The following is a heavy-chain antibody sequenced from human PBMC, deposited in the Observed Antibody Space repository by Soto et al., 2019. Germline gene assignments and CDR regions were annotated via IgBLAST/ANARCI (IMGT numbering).Heavy chain of an antibody. D-gene: IGHD2-8*01. CDR1: GFTFSSYS. CDR2: ISSSSSYI. V-gene: IGHV3-21*01. Sequence: PGGSLRLSCAASGFTFSSYSMNWVRQAPGKGLEWVSSISSSSSYIYYADSVKGRFTISRDNAKNSLYLQMNSLRAEDTAVYYCARGGDIVIMFKNYNWFDPWGQGTLVTVYS. CDR3: ARGGDIVIMFKNYNWFDP. J-gene: IGHJ5*02.